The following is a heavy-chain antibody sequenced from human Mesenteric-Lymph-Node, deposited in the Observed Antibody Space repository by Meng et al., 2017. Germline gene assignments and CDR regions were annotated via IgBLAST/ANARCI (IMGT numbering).Heavy chain of an antibody. CDR3: ARDAPRSRSGGRGLGFDP. Sequence: QLHRVQSGAGGKMPGSSVKVPCNASRGTFPSYLMPRVRQAPGQGLEWMGIINPSGGSTSYAQKFQGRVTMTRDTSTSTVYMELSSLRSEDTAVYYCARDAPRSRSGGRGLGFDPWGQGTLVTVSS. D-gene: IGHD2-15*01. V-gene: IGHV1-46*01. J-gene: IGHJ5*02. CDR1: RGTFPSYL. CDR2: INPSGGST.